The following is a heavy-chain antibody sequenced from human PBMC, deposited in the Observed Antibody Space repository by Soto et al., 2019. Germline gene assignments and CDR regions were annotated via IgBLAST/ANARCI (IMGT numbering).Heavy chain of an antibody. J-gene: IGHJ5*02. CDR1: GYNFIDYD. CDR3: SRNPDGSGLVAP. V-gene: IGHV1-8*01. D-gene: IGHD6-19*01. CDR2: MTPNSGNT. Sequence: QVQLVQSGAEVKKPGASVKVSCKASGYNFIDYDINWMRQSTGQGLEWMGWMTPNSGNTGYAQKFQGRGTLSRDTSIGTAYMELSSLKSEDTAVYFCSRNPDGSGLVAPWGQGTLVTVSS.